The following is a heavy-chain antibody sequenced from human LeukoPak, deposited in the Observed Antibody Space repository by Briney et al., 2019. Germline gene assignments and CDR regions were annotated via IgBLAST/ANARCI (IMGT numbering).Heavy chain of an antibody. CDR3: ASTASLDN. CDR2: IKQDGSEK. CDR1: GFTFSNYW. Sequence: PGGSLRLSCAASGFTFSNYWMCWVRQAPWKGLEWVACIKQDGSEKYYVDSVKGRFTISRDNAKNSLFLQANNLRAEDTAVYYCASTASLDNWGQGTLVTVSS. J-gene: IGHJ4*02. V-gene: IGHV3-7*01. D-gene: IGHD5-18*01.